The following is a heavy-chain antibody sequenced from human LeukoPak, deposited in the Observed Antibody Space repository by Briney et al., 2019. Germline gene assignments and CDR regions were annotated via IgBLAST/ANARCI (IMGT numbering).Heavy chain of an antibody. CDR3: ARARGYSYGYSDY. CDR2: MNPNSGNT. V-gene: IGHV1-8*01. J-gene: IGHJ4*02. CDR1: GYIFTNYD. Sequence: ASVKVSCKASGYIFTNYDINWVRQATGQGLEWMGWMNPNSGNTGFAQKFQGRVTMTRNTSKSTAYMELSSLASEDWAVYYCARARGYSYGYSDYWGQGTLVTVSS. D-gene: IGHD5-18*01.